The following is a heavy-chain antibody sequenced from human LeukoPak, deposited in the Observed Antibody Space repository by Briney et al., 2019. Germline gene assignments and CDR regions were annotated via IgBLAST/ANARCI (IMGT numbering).Heavy chain of an antibody. CDR1: RYTFTGYY. D-gene: IGHD1-26*01. J-gene: IGHJ5*02. V-gene: IGHV1-2*02. Sequence: ASVKVSCKASRYTFTGYYLHWVRQAAGQGLEWMGWIYPKTGGTSYAQKFQGRVTMTRDTSISTAYMELIGLRSDDTAVYYCAGPWDQVGFDPWGQGTLVFVSS. CDR3: AGPWDQVGFDP. CDR2: IYPKTGGT.